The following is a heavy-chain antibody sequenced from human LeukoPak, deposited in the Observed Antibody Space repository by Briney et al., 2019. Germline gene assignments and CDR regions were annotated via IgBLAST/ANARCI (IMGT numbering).Heavy chain of an antibody. CDR1: GGSINNFY. J-gene: IGHJ5*02. CDR2: IYGSGST. V-gene: IGHV4-4*09. CDR3: TRGATVAGWDWFDP. D-gene: IGHD6-19*01. Sequence: SETLSLTCTVSGGSINNFYWSWIRQPPGKGLEWIGYIYGSGSTNYNPSLKSRVTISVDTSMNQLSLGLSSVTAADTAVYYCTRGATVAGWDWFDPWGQGTMVTVSS.